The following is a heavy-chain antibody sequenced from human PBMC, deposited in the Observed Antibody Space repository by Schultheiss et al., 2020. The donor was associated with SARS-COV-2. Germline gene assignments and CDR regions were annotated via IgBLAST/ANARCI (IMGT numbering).Heavy chain of an antibody. CDR2: ISSSSSYI. CDR1: GFTFDDFA. J-gene: IGHJ6*02. CDR3: ARDRAYGSGSIWGYGMDV. Sequence: GGSLRLSCAASGFTFDDFAMHWVRQPPGKGLEWVSSISSSSSYIYYADSVKGRFTISRDNAKNSLYLQMNSLRAEDTAVYYCARDRAYGSGSIWGYGMDVWGQGTTVTVSS. V-gene: IGHV3-21*01. D-gene: IGHD3-10*01.